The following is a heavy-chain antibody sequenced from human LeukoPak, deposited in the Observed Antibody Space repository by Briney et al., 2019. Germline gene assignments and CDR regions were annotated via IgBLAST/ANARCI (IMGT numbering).Heavy chain of an antibody. V-gene: IGHV3-11*04. CDR2: ISSSSSTI. J-gene: IGHJ4*02. Sequence: GGSLRLSCAASGFTFSDYYMSWIRQAPGKGLEWVSYISSSSSTIYYADSVKGRFTISRDNAKNSLYLQMNSLRAEDTAVYYCARSVLDGYNDFDYWGQGTLVTVSS. D-gene: IGHD5-24*01. CDR1: GFTFSDYY. CDR3: ARSVLDGYNDFDY.